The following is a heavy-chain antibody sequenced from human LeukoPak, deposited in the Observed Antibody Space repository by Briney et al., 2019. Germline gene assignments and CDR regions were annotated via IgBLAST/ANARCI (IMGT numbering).Heavy chain of an antibody. V-gene: IGHV3-30*18. D-gene: IGHD3-10*01. J-gene: IGHJ4*02. CDR2: ISYDGSKR. CDR3: GKGRFGELLQGSIFDS. Sequence: GGSLRLSCAASGFTFSSYNMHWVRQAPGKGLEWVAVISYDGSKRYYGDSVEGRITISRDNSRNTLYLQMNSLRAEDTAVYYCGKGRFGELLQGSIFDSWGRGTLVTVSS. CDR1: GFTFSSYN.